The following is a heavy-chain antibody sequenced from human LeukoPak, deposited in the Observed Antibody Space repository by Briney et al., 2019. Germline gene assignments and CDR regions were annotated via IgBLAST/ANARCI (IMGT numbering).Heavy chain of an antibody. J-gene: IGHJ4*02. CDR3: ARQDGVVTAIPLIFFDY. Sequence: SEPLSLTCTVSGASISSSSSYWGWIRQPPGKGLEWIGSISYSGSTYYNPSLKSRVTISVGTSKNQFSLKLTSVTAADTAVYYCARQDGVVTAIPLIFFDYWGQGTLVTVSS. CDR2: ISYSGST. V-gene: IGHV4-39*01. CDR1: GASISSSSSY. D-gene: IGHD2-21*02.